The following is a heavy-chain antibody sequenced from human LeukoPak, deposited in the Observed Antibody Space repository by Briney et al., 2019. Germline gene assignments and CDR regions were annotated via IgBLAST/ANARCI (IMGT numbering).Heavy chain of an antibody. CDR1: GYTFTSYG. D-gene: IGHD1-1*01. CDR3: ARVRQTTAYEISYYYYYGMDV. J-gene: IGHJ6*02. CDR2: ISAYNGNT. Sequence: ASVKVSCKASGYTFTSYGISWVRQAPGQVLEWMGWISAYNGNTNYAQKLQGRVTMTTDTSTSTAYMELRSLRSDDTAVYYCARVRQTTAYEISYYYYYGMDVWGQGTTVTVSS. V-gene: IGHV1-18*01.